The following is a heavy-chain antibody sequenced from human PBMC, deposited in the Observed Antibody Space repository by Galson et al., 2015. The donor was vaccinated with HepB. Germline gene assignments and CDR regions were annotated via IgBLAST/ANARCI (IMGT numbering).Heavy chain of an antibody. CDR1: GFTFSSYA. CDR3: AKESQVVGASSDD. J-gene: IGHJ4*02. Sequence: SLRLSCAASGFTFSSYAMSWVRQAPGKGLELVSAISGSGGSTYYADSVKGRFTISRDNSKNTLYLQMNSLRAEDTAVYYCAKESQVVGASSDDWGQGTLVTVSS. CDR2: ISGSGGST. V-gene: IGHV3-23*01. D-gene: IGHD1-26*01.